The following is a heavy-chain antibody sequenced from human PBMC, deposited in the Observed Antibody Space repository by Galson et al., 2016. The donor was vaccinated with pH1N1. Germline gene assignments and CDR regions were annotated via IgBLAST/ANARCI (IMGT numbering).Heavy chain of an antibody. CDR1: GFSLDTSGVG. V-gene: IGHV2-5*01. D-gene: IGHD3-3*01. Sequence: PALVKPTQTLTLTCTVSGFSLDTSGVGVGWIRQPPGKALEWLGDICWNDEKRYSPSLRNSLTITKDASKNQVVLTMTNVDPVDTATYFCAHRRSPYVDFCGGPNWVDSWGQGTLVIVSS. J-gene: IGHJ5*01. CDR3: AHRRSPYVDFCGGPNWVDS. CDR2: ICWNDEK.